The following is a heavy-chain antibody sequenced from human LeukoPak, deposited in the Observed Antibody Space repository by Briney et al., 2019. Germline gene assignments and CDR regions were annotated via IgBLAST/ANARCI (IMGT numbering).Heavy chain of an antibody. CDR1: ADSVSSNSAA. V-gene: IGHV6-1*01. D-gene: IGHD2-2*03. CDR2: TYYRSKWYN. CDR3: AREGVDIWGAPLDY. J-gene: IGHJ4*02. Sequence: SQTLSLTCASSADSVSSNSAAWNWIRQSPSRGLEWLGRTYYRSKWYNDYAVSVKSRITINPDTSKNQFSLQLNSVTPEDTAVYYCAREGVDIWGAPLDYWGQGTLVTVSS.